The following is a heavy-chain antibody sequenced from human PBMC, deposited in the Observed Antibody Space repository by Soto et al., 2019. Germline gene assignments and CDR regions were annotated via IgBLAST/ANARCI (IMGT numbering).Heavy chain of an antibody. J-gene: IGHJ4*02. CDR2: INPNSGDT. D-gene: IGHD3-22*01. CDR1: GYTFPGYY. CDR3: ARFYYYDSSGYPTNYFDY. Sequence: ASVKVSCKASGYTFPGYYLHWVRQAPGQGLDWMGWINPNSGDTNYAQKFQGRVSMTRDTSITTANMELSRLTSDDTAIYYCARFYYYDSSGYPTNYFDYWGQGTLVTVSS. V-gene: IGHV1-2*02.